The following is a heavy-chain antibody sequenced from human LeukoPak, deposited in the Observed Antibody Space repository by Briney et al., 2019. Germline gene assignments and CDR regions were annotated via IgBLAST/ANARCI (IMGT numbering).Heavy chain of an antibody. CDR3: ARDRGAMIVVSLYYFDY. CDR2: INPNSGGT. V-gene: IGHV1-2*02. D-gene: IGHD3-22*01. CDR1: GYTFTGYY. Sequence: ASVKVSCKASGYTFTGYYMHWVRQAPGQGLEWMGWINPNSGGTNYAQKFQGRVTMTRDTSISTAYMELSRLRSDDTAVYYCARDRGAMIVVSLYYFDYWGQGTLVTVSS. J-gene: IGHJ4*02.